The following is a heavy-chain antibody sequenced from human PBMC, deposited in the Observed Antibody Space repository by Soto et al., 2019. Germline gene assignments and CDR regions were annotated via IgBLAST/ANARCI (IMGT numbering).Heavy chain of an antibody. CDR1: GYSISSGYY. J-gene: IGHJ6*02. CDR2: IYHSGST. V-gene: IGHV4-38-2*01. CDR3: ARVGERMTTVTTWFYYYYGMDV. D-gene: IGHD4-4*01. Sequence: SETLSLTCAVSGYSISSGYYWGWIRQPPGKGLEWIGSIYHSGSTYYNPSLKSRVTISVDTSKNQFSLKLSSVTAADTAVYYCARVGERMTTVTTWFYYYYGMDVWGQGTTVTVSS.